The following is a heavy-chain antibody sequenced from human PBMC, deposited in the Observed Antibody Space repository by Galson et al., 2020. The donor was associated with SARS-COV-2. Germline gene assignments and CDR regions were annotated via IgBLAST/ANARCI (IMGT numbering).Heavy chain of an antibody. CDR3: ASGGLADYYCYMDV. V-gene: IGHV4-61*01. CDR2: IYYSGST. J-gene: IGHJ6*03. CDR1: GGSVSSGNYY. D-gene: IGHD6-19*01. Sequence: SETLSLTCTVSGGSVSSGNYYWSWIRQPPGKGLEWIGYIYYSGSTNYNPSLKSRVTISVDTSKNQFSLKLSSVTAADTAVYYCASGGLADYYCYMDVWGKGTTGTVSS.